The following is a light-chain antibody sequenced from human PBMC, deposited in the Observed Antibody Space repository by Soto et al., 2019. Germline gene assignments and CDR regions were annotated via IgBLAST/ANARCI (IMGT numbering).Light chain of an antibody. CDR1: QILLHSNGYNY. J-gene: IGKJ1*01. V-gene: IGKV2-28*01. CDR2: LGS. Sequence: DIVMTQSPLSLPVTPVDPASISFRSSQILLHSNGYNYLDWYLQKPGQSPQLLIYLGSNRASGVPDRFSGSGSGTDFTLKISRVEAEDVGVYYCMQALQTPWTFGQGTKVDIK. CDR3: MQALQTPWT.